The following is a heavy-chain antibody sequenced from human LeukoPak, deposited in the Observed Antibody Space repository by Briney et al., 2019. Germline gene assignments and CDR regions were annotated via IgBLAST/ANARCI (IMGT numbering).Heavy chain of an antibody. CDR3: ARDQCVSKLGVSGNPLYWYFDL. J-gene: IGHJ2*01. Sequence: PSETLSLTCTVSRDSLHRYYRSYIRQPPGKGLEWIGYIYYSGSTNYNPSLKSRVTISVDTSKNQFSLKLSAVTAADTAVYYCARDQCVSKLGVSGNPLYWYFDLWGRGALVTVSS. V-gene: IGHV4-59*01. CDR2: IYYSGST. CDR1: RDSLHRYY. D-gene: IGHD1-14*01.